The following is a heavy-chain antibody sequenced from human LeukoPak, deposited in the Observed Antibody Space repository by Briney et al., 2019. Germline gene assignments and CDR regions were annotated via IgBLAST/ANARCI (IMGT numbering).Heavy chain of an antibody. J-gene: IGHJ4*02. Sequence: SETLSLTCTVPIGSINNGDYYWSWIRQSPGKGLEWVGYIYFTGAAYYNPSLKSRVLISVNTSANQFSLKVTSMTAADTAVYYCARGNGYNLGTFDYWGQGTLVTVSS. V-gene: IGHV4-30-4*01. CDR3: ARGNGYNLGTFDY. D-gene: IGHD5-24*01. CDR1: IGSINNGDYY. CDR2: IYFTGAA.